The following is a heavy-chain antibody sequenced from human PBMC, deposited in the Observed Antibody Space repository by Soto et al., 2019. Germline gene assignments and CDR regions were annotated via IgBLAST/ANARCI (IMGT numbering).Heavy chain of an antibody. D-gene: IGHD6-19*01. CDR2: INHSGST. Sequence: SETLSLTCAVYGGSFSGYYWSWIRQPPGKGLEWIGEINHSGSTNYNPSLKSRVTISVDTSKNQFSLKLSSVTAADTAVYYCARGRRGYSSGLHDYWGQGTLVTVSS. J-gene: IGHJ4*02. V-gene: IGHV4-34*01. CDR1: GGSFSGYY. CDR3: ARGRRGYSSGLHDY.